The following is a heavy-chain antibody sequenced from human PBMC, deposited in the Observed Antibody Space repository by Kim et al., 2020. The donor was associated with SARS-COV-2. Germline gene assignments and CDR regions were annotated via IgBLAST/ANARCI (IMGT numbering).Heavy chain of an antibody. CDR1: GYTFTSYA. CDR3: ARDIAVAVAGGLGY. Sequence: ASVKVSCKASGYTFTSYAMHWVRHAPGQRLEWMGWINAGNGNTKYSQKFQGRVTITRDTSASTAYMELSSLRSEDTAVYYCARDIAVAVAGGLGYWGQGTLVTVSS. CDR2: INAGNGNT. D-gene: IGHD6-19*01. J-gene: IGHJ4*02. V-gene: IGHV1-3*01.